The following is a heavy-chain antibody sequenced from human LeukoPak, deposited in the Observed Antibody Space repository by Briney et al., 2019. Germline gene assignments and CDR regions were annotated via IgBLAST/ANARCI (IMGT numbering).Heavy chain of an antibody. J-gene: IGHJ5*02. CDR3: ARARFGIAARRGDSRLDP. Sequence: SETLSLTCAVYGGSFSGYYWSWIRQPPGKGLEWIGEINHSGSTNYNPSLKSRVTISVDTSKNQFSLKLSSVTAADTAVYCCARARFGIAARRGDSRLDPWGQGTLVTVSS. CDR2: INHSGST. D-gene: IGHD6-6*01. CDR1: GGSFSGYY. V-gene: IGHV4-34*01.